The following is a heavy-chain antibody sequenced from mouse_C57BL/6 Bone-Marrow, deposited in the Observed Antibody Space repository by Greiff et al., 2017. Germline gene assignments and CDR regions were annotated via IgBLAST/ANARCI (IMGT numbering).Heavy chain of an antibody. D-gene: IGHD2-3*01. CDR1: GYTFTSYC. CDR2: INPSSGYT. V-gene: IGHV1-7*01. J-gene: IGHJ4*01. Sequence: VQLQQSGAELAKPGASVKLSCKASGYTFTSYCLHWVKQRLGQGLEWIGYINPSSGYTKYNQKFKDKATLTADKSSSTAYMQLSSLTYEDSAVYYYASDDYYIYYCAMDYWGQGTSVTVSS. CDR3: ASDDYYIYYCAMDY.